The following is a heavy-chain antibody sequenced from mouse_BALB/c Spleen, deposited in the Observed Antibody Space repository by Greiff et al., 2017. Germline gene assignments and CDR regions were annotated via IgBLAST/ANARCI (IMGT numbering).Heavy chain of an antibody. D-gene: IGHD1-1*01. J-gene: IGHJ3*01. V-gene: IGHV6-6*02. CDR3: TPYYYGSPFAY. CDR1: GFTFSNYW. Sequence: EVMLVESGGGLVQPGGSLKLSCVASGFTFSNYWMNWVRQSPEKGLEWVAEIRLKSNNYATHYAESVKGRFTISRDDSKSSVYLPMNNLRAEDTGIYYCTPYYYGSPFAYWGQGTLVTVSA. CDR2: IRLKSNNYAT.